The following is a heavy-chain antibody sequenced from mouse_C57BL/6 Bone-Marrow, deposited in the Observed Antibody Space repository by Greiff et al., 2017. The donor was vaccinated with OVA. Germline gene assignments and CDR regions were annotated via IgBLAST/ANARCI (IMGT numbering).Heavy chain of an antibody. CDR2: IYPGNSDT. D-gene: IGHD2-3*01. Sequence: EVQLQQSGTVLARPGASVKMSCKTSGYTFTSYWMHWVKQRPGQGLEWIGAIYPGNSDTSYNQKFKGKAKLTAVTSASTAYMELSSLTNEDSAVYYCTKSIYDGYDPAWFAYWGQGTLVTVSA. CDR3: TKSIYDGYDPAWFAY. CDR1: GYTFTSYW. V-gene: IGHV1-5*01. J-gene: IGHJ3*01.